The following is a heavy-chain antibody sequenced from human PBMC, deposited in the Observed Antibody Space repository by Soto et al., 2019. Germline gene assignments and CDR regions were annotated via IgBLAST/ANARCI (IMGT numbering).Heavy chain of an antibody. CDR3: LRSYYDSSGPDAFDI. V-gene: IGHV3-49*04. Sequence: RLSCTASGFTFGDYAMSWVRQAPGKGLEWVGFIRSKAYGGTTEYAASVKGRFTISRDDSKSIAYLQMNSLKTEDTAVYYCLRSYYDSSGPDAFDIWGQGTMVTVSS. CDR2: IRSKAYGGTT. J-gene: IGHJ3*02. CDR1: GFTFGDYA. D-gene: IGHD3-22*01.